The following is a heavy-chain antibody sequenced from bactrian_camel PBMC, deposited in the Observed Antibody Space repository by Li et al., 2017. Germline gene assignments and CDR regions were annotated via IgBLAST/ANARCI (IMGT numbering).Heavy chain of an antibody. CDR3: AADRGSWSYPCRRARRTTDLAY. J-gene: IGHJ6*01. CDR2: IDSKDST. CDR1: GFTFSSYW. D-gene: IGHD6*01. Sequence: HVQLVESGGGLVQPGGSLRLSCAASGFTFSSYWMYWVRQAPGKEREFVSGIDSKDSTSYADSVKGRFTISQDNAKNMVYLQMNGLKPEDTAVYYCAADRGSWSYPCRRARRTTDLAYWGQGTQVTVS. V-gene: IGHV3S26*01.